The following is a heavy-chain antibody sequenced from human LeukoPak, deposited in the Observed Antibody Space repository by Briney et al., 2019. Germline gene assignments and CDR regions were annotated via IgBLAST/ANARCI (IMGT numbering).Heavy chain of an antibody. V-gene: IGHV3-30*03. D-gene: IGHD6-19*01. CDR2: ISYDGSNK. Sequence: GGSLRLSCAASGFTFSSYAMSWVRQAPGKGLEWVAVISYDGSNKYYADSVKGRFTISRDNSKNTLYLQMNSLRAEDTAVYYCAREAQWLVTDYWGQGTLVTVSS. CDR1: GFTFSSYA. CDR3: AREAQWLVTDY. J-gene: IGHJ4*02.